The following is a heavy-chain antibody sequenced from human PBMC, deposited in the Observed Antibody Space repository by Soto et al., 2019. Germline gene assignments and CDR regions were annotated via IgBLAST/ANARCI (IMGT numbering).Heavy chain of an antibody. CDR1: GFTFTSYA. J-gene: IGHJ4*02. CDR2: ISGSGGST. V-gene: IGHV3-23*01. CDR3: AKDLITIFGIPDFH. Sequence: GGSLRLSCAASGFTFTSYAMSWVRQAPGKGLEWVSAISGSGGSTYYADSVKGRFTISRDNSKNTRYLQMNSLRAEDTAVYYCAKDLITIFGIPDFHWGQGTLVTVSS. D-gene: IGHD3-3*01.